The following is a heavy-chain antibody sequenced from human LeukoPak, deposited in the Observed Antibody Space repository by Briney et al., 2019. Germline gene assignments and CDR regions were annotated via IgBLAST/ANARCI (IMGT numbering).Heavy chain of an antibody. CDR2: ISGSDGST. V-gene: IGHV3-23*01. J-gene: IGHJ4*02. D-gene: IGHD2-15*01. CDR1: GFTFSSYA. CDR3: AKSKVVAATMGRFDY. Sequence: GGSLRLSCAASGFTFSSYAMNWVRQAPGKGLEWVSTISGSDGSTYYADSVKGRFTISRHNSKNTLYLQMNSLRAEDTAVYYCAKSKVVAATMGRFDYWGQGTLVTVSS.